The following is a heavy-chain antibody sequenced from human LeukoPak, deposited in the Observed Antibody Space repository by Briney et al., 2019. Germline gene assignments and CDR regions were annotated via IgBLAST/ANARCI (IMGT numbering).Heavy chain of an antibody. V-gene: IGHV4-38-2*01. Sequence: PSEALSLTCAVSGYSISSGYYWGWIRQPPGKGLEWIGSNYHSGSTYYNPSLKSRVTISVDTSKNQFSLKLSSVTAADTAVYYCARYSYGLFDYWGQGTLVTVSS. J-gene: IGHJ4*02. D-gene: IGHD5-18*01. CDR1: GYSISSGYY. CDR2: NYHSGST. CDR3: ARYSYGLFDY.